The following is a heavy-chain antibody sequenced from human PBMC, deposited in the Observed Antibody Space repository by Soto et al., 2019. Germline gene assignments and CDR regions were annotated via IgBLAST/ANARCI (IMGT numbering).Heavy chain of an antibody. CDR1: GFSFSNYA. CDR2: ISIGSGSI. V-gene: IGHV3-48*02. Sequence: EVQLVESGGGLVQPGGSRRVSCAASGFSFSNYAMNWVRQAPGKGLGWVSYISIGSGSIFYADSVKGRFTISRDDAKNSLYMQMNTLRDEDTAVYYCVRDDRWAFDFWGQGTMVTVSS. CDR3: VRDDRWAFDF. J-gene: IGHJ3*01. D-gene: IGHD3-22*01.